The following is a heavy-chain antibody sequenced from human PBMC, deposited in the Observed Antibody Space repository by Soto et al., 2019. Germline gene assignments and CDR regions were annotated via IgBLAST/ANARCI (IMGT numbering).Heavy chain of an antibody. Sequence: QVQLQESGPGLVKPSQTLSLTCTVSGGSISSGGYYWSWIRQHPGKGLEWIGYIYYSGSTYYNPSLKSRVTISVTTSKTHFSLKLSSVTAADTAVYYCARSPEATVTAFDYWGQGTLVTVSS. D-gene: IGHD4-17*01. CDR1: GGSISSGGYY. J-gene: IGHJ4*02. CDR3: ARSPEATVTAFDY. CDR2: IYYSGST. V-gene: IGHV4-31*03.